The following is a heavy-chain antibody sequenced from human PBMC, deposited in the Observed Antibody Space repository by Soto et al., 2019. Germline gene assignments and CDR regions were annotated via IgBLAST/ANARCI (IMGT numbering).Heavy chain of an antibody. CDR3: AGDQNAHSGPGNYYSGLDV. Sequence: QVQLVESGGGVVQPGRSLRLSCAASGFTFNTYSMHWVRQVPGKGLEWVAVISIDGGIQHYADSVKGRFTISRDNSKNTLSLQMDRLRAEDTAVYYCAGDQNAHSGPGNYYSGLDVWGRGTTVTVS. CDR1: GFTFNTYS. V-gene: IGHV3-30-3*01. CDR2: ISIDGGIQ. D-gene: IGHD3-10*01. J-gene: IGHJ6*02.